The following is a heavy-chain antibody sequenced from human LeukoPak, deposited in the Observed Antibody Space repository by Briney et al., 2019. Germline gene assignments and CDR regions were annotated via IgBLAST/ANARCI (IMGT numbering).Heavy chain of an antibody. CDR3: ARHDYRDGYCSSTSCYGNWFDP. CDR2: IYYSGST. CDR1: GGSISSYY. J-gene: IGHJ5*02. D-gene: IGHD2-2*01. V-gene: IGHV4-59*08. Sequence: SETLSLTCTVSGGSISSYYWSWIRQPPGKGLERIGYIYYSGSTNYNPSLKSRVTISVDTSKNQFSLKLSSVTAADTAVYYCARHDYRDGYCSSTSCYGNWFDPWGQGTLVTVSS.